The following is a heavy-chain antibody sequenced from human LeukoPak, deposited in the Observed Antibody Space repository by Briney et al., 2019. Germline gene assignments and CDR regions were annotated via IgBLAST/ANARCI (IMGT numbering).Heavy chain of an antibody. CDR3: ARAGRGSSSWYLGNWFDP. V-gene: IGHV4-39*07. CDR2: IYYSGST. Sequence: PSETLSLTCPVSGGSISSSSYYWGWIRQPPGKGLEWIGSIYYSGSTYYNPSLKSRVTISVDTSKNQFSLKLSSVTAADTAVYYCARAGRGSSSWYLGNWFDPWGQGTLDAVSS. J-gene: IGHJ5*02. CDR1: GGSISSSSYY. D-gene: IGHD6-13*01.